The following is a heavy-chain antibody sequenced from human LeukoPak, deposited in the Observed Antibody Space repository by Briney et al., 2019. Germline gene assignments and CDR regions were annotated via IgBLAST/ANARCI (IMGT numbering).Heavy chain of an antibody. J-gene: IGHJ4*02. Sequence: SETLSLTCAVYGGSFSGYYWSWNRQPPGKGLEWIGEINHSGSTNYNPSLKSRVTISVDTSKNQFSLKLGSVTAADTAVYYCARASIHRIAAADLYYFDYWGQGTLVTVSS. CDR3: ARASIHRIAAADLYYFDY. D-gene: IGHD6-13*01. CDR1: GGSFSGYY. CDR2: INHSGST. V-gene: IGHV4-34*01.